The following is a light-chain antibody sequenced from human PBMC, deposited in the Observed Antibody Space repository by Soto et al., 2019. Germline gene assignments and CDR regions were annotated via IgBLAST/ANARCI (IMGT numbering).Light chain of an antibody. CDR1: QGIRND. CDR2: AAS. J-gene: IGKJ1*01. Sequence: IQMTQAASCLSSSVGDRVTITCRASQGIRNDLGWYQQKPGKAPKLLIYAASSLQSGVPSRFSGSGSGTDFTLTISSLQPEDFATYYCLQDYNYPWTFGQGTKV. V-gene: IGKV1-6*01. CDR3: LQDYNYPWT.